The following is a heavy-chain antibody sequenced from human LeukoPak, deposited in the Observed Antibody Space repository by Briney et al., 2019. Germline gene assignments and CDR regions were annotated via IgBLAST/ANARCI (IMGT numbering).Heavy chain of an antibody. J-gene: IGHJ4*02. V-gene: IGHV3-30*02. CDR3: AKDPGGETLPDY. D-gene: IGHD1-26*01. CDR2: TRYDGSKK. CDR1: GFTFSSYG. Sequence: PGGSLRLSCAASGFTFSSYGMYWVRQGPGKWLEWVAFTRYDGSKKNYADSVKGRFTISRDNSKNTVYLQMNSLRADDTAVYYCAKDPGGETLPDYWGQGTLVTVSS.